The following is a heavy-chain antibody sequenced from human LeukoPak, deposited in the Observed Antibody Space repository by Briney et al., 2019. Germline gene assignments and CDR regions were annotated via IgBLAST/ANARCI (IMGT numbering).Heavy chain of an antibody. D-gene: IGHD5-12*01. CDR3: AKDLSGYNSFDY. CDR2: IPYNGSNK. J-gene: IGHJ4*02. V-gene: IGHV3-30*02. Sequence: GGSLRLSCAASGFSFSTYDLHWVRQAPGKGLEWVAFIPYNGSNKYYADSVEGRFTISRDNSQNTLYLQMNILRAEDTAVYYCAKDLSGYNSFDYWGQGTLVTVSS. CDR1: GFSFSTYD.